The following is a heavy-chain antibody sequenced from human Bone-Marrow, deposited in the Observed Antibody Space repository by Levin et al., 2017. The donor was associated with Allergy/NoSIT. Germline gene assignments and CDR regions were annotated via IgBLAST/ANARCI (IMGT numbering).Heavy chain of an antibody. Sequence: GSLRLSCTVSGGSISSSSYYWGWIRQPPGKGLEWIGSIYYSGSTYYNPSLKSRVTISVDTSKNQFSLKLSSVTAADTAVYYCARLYYYGSGSYPFDIWGQGTMVTVSS. CDR1: GGSISSSSYY. D-gene: IGHD3-10*01. V-gene: IGHV4-39*01. CDR2: IYYSGST. J-gene: IGHJ3*02. CDR3: ARLYYYGSGSYPFDI.